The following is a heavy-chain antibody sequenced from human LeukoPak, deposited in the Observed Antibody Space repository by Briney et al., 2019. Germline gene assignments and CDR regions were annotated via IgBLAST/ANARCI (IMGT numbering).Heavy chain of an antibody. D-gene: IGHD3-9*01. Sequence: PSETLSLTCAVYGGSFSGYYWSWIRQPPRKGLEWIGEISHSGSTNYNPSLKSRVTISVDTSKNQFSLKLSSVTAADMAVYYCESGSKYYDIFGWGQGTLVTVSS. J-gene: IGHJ4*02. CDR2: ISHSGST. V-gene: IGHV4-34*01. CDR1: GGSFSGYY. CDR3: ESGSKYYDIFG.